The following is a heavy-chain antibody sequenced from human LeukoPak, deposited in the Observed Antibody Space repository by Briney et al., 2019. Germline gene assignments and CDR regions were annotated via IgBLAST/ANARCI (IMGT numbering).Heavy chain of an antibody. CDR2: INHSGST. Sequence: SETLSLTCAVYGGSFSGYYWSWIRQPPGKGLEWIGEINHSGSTNYNPSLKSRVTISVDTSKNQFSLKLSSATAADTAVYYCARGGIVLMVYASNWFDPWGQGTLVTVSS. V-gene: IGHV4-34*01. CDR1: GGSFSGYY. J-gene: IGHJ5*02. CDR3: ARGGIVLMVYASNWFDP. D-gene: IGHD2-8*01.